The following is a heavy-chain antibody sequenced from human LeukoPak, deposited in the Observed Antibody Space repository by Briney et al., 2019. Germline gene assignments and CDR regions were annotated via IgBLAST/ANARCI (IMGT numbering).Heavy chain of an antibody. CDR2: ISYDGSNK. J-gene: IGHJ4*02. V-gene: IGHV3-30*04. CDR1: GFTFSSYA. D-gene: IGHD5-18*01. Sequence: GGSLRLSCAASGFTFSSYAMHWVRQAPGKGLEWVAVISYDGSNKYYADSVKGRFTISRDNSKNTLYLQMNSLRAEDTAVYYCASLPDKYSYGYGDLDYWGQGTLVTVSS. CDR3: ASLPDKYSYGYGDLDY.